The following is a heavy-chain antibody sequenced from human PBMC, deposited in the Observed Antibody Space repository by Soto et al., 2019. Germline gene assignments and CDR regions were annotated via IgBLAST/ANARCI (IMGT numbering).Heavy chain of an antibody. CDR1: GYTFTDYW. V-gene: IGHV5-51*01. Sequence: GESLKISCKVSGYTFTDYWIGWVRQLPGKGPEWMGIIYPGDSDTRYSPSFQGHVPITVDKSTSTAYLQWNTLKASDTAMYYSSRHISNFRYYCNDMDGWRRRTTGIFAS. CDR3: SRHISNFRYYCNDMDG. J-gene: IGHJ6*02. CDR2: IYPGDSDT. D-gene: IGHD4-4*01.